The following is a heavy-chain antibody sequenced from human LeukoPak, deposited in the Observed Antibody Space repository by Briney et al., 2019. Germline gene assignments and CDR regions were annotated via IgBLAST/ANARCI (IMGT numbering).Heavy chain of an antibody. CDR2: IRYDGSNK. CDR3: AKDRPIVVLITTDFDY. J-gene: IGHJ4*02. Sequence: PGGSLRLSCAASGFTFSSYGMHLVRQAPGKGLEWVAFIRYDGSNKYYADSVKGRFTISRDNSKNTLYLQMNSLRAEDTAVYYCAKDRPIVVLITTDFDYWGQGTLVTVSS. CDR1: GFTFSSYG. D-gene: IGHD3-22*01. V-gene: IGHV3-30*02.